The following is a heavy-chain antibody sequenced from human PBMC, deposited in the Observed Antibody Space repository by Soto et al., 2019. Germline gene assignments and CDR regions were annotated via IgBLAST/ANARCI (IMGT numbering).Heavy chain of an antibody. CDR1: GSTFTTYY. CDR2: INPSGGST. D-gene: IGHD6-6*01. V-gene: IGHV1-46*01. Sequence: ASVKVSCKASGSTFTTYYMYWVRQATGQGLEWMGIINPSGGSTSFAKKFQGRVTMTRDTSTSTVYMELISLTSEDTAVYYCARDVGMASRPYLDYWGQGTLVTVSS. J-gene: IGHJ4*02. CDR3: ARDVGMASRPYLDY.